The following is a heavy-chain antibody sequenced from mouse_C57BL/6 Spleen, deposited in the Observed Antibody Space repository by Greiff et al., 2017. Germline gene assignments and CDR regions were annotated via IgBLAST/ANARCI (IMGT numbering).Heavy chain of an antibody. CDR2: IDPSDSYT. D-gene: IGHD1-2*01. J-gene: IGHJ4*01. V-gene: IGHV1-69*01. Sequence: QVQLQQSGAELVMPGASVKLSCKASGYTFTSYWMHWVKQRPGQGLEWIGEIDPSDSYTNYNQKFKGKSTLTVDKSSSTAYMQLSSLTSEDSAVYYCARHITTNYAMDYWGQGTSVTVSS. CDR1: GYTFTSYW. CDR3: ARHITTNYAMDY.